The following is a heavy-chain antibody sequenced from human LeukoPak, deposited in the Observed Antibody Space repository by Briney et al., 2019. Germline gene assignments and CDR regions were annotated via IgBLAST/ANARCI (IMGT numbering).Heavy chain of an antibody. Sequence: SETLSLTCTVSGGSISSYYWRWIRQPPGKGLEWIGYIYYSGSTNYNPSLKSRVTISVDTSKNQFSLKLSSVTAADTAVYYCARESSYCSGGSCYSGNYYMDVWGKGTTVTVSS. CDR3: ARESSYCSGGSCYSGNYYMDV. CDR2: IYYSGST. CDR1: GGSISSYY. V-gene: IGHV4-59*12. D-gene: IGHD2-15*01. J-gene: IGHJ6*03.